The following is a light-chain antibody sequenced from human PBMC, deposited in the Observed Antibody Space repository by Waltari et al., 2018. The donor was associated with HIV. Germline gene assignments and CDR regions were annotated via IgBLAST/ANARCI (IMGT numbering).Light chain of an antibody. V-gene: IGLV1-51*01. CDR2: DTN. J-gene: IGLJ3*02. CDR3: GTWDNNLSAFWV. CDR1: SSTIGNNF. Sequence: QSVLTQPPSASAAPGQKVTISCSGSSSTIGNNFVSWYQQLPATAPKLLIYDTNKRPSGIPDRFSASKSGTSATLAITGLQTGDEAVYYCGTWDNNLSAFWVFGGGTKVTVL.